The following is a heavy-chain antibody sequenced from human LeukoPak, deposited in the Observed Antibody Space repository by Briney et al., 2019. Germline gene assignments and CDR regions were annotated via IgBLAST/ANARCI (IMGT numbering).Heavy chain of an antibody. CDR3: TTDTPGYEPSGVHYYYYMDV. CDR2: IKSKTDGGTT. J-gene: IGHJ6*03. Sequence: PGGSLRLSWAASGFTFSNAWMSWVRQAPGKGLEWVGRIKSKTDGGTTDYAAPVKGRFTISRDDSKNTLYLQMNSLKTEDTAVYYCTTDTPGYEPSGVHYYYYMDVWGKGTTVTISS. D-gene: IGHD5-12*01. CDR1: GFTFSNAW. V-gene: IGHV3-15*01.